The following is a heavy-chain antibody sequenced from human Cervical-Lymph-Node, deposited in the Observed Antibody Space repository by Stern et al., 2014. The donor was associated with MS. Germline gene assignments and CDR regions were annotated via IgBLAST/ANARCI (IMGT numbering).Heavy chain of an antibody. CDR2: MNPNSGNT. Sequence: VQLVESGAEVKKPGASVKVSCKASGYTFTSYDINWVRQATGQGLEWMGWMNPNSGNTGYAQKFQGRVTMTRNTSISTVYMELSSLRSEDTAVYYCARGLYSEGYTSSWYWFDPWGQGTLVIVSS. D-gene: IGHD6-13*01. V-gene: IGHV1-8*01. CDR3: ARGLYSEGYTSSWYWFDP. CDR1: GYTFTSYD. J-gene: IGHJ5*02.